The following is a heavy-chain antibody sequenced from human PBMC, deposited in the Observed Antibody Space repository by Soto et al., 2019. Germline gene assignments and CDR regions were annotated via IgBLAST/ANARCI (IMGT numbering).Heavy chain of an antibody. D-gene: IGHD3-10*01. CDR3: AKVTWSGERC. Sequence: EVQMLESGGDLIQPGGALRLSCAASECSSMPYDMSWVRQAPGKGLELVSATSHGGHATHYADSVRGRFTISKDDSKNTVYLHMNSLRADDTAIYYCAKVTWSGERCWGRGTLVTVSS. CDR1: ECSSMPYD. CDR2: TSHGGHAT. J-gene: IGHJ4*02. V-gene: IGHV3-23*01.